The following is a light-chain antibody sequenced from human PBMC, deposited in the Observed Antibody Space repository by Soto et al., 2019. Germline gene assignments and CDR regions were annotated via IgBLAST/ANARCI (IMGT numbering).Light chain of an antibody. Sequence: NFMLTQPHSVSESPGKTVTISCTRSSGSIASNFVQWSQQRPGSSPTTVIYQDNQRPSGVPHRFSGSIDRSSNSASLTISGLRTEDEADYYFQSYDESSHVFGTGTKVTVL. V-gene: IGLV6-57*01. CDR2: QDN. CDR3: QSYDESSHV. J-gene: IGLJ1*01. CDR1: SGSIASNF.